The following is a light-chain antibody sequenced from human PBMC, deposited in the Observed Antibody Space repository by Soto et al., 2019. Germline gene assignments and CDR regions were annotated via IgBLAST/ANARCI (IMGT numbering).Light chain of an antibody. CDR3: QQYYETPYT. V-gene: IGKV4-1*01. J-gene: IGKJ2*01. Sequence: DIVMTQSPDSLAVSLGERATIHGKSSQSLLYHSNDKNYLGWYQQKPGHPPRVLIYWASTRESGVPDRFSGSGSGTDFTLTISSLQAEDVAVYYCQQYYETPYTFGQGTKLEI. CDR1: QSLLYHSNDKNY. CDR2: WAS.